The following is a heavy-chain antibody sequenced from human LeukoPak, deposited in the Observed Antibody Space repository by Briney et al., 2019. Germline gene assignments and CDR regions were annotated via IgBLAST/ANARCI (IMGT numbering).Heavy chain of an antibody. J-gene: IGHJ5*02. D-gene: IGHD1-1*01. CDR3: ARGSWKFDP. CDR2: FYISGST. CDR1: GGSVSSYY. Sequence: SETLSLTCTVSGGSVSSYYWNWIRQPAGKGLEWIGRFYISGSTDYNPSLKSRVTISLDPSKNHFSLKLSSVTAADTAVYYCARGSWKFDPWGQGTLVTVSS. V-gene: IGHV4-4*07.